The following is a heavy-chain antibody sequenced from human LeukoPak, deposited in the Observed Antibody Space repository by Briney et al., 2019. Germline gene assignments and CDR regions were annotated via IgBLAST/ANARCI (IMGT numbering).Heavy chain of an antibody. Sequence: GASVKVSCKASGYTFTSYAMNWVRQAPGQGLAWMGWINTNTGNPTYAQGFTGRFVFSLDTSVSTAYLQISSLKAEDTAVYYCARDSELWFGELLYYYYGMDVWGQGTTVTVSS. J-gene: IGHJ6*02. CDR2: INTNTGNP. D-gene: IGHD3-10*01. V-gene: IGHV7-4-1*02. CDR3: ARDSELWFGELLYYYYGMDV. CDR1: GYTFTSYA.